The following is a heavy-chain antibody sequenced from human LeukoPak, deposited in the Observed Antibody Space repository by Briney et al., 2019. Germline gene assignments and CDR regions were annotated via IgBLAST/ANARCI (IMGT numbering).Heavy chain of an antibody. V-gene: IGHV1-18*01. CDR1: GYTFTIYG. CDR3: ARSTTPRGYSYGYQGDY. D-gene: IGHD5-18*01. J-gene: IGHJ4*02. Sequence: ASETVSCKASGYTFTIYGISWVRQAPGHGLEWGGEVSTYNGKTNHEQKLPRRVTMTTGTSTSTAYMELRSLRSDDTAVYYCARSTTPRGYSYGYQGDYWGQGALVTVSS. CDR2: VSTYNGKT.